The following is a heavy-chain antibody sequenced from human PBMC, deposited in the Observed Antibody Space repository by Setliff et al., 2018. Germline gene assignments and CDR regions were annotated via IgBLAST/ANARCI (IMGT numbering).Heavy chain of an antibody. V-gene: IGHV4-38-2*01. Sequence: SETLSLTCAVSDFSVSSSYYWGWIRQPPGKGLEWIANVYYSGSTYYSPSLKSRVTMSVDTSKNQFSLNLYSVTAADTAVYYCARTSSGRYFDLWGRGTLVTVSS. CDR2: VYYSGST. J-gene: IGHJ2*01. CDR1: DFSVSSSYY. CDR3: ARTSSGRYFDL.